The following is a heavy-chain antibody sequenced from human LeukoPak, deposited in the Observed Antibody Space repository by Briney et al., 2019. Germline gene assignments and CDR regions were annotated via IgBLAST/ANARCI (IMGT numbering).Heavy chain of an antibody. V-gene: IGHV1-69*05. CDR1: GGTFSSYA. CDR2: IIPIFGTA. Sequence: GASVKVSCKASGGTFSSYAISWVRQAPGQGLEWMGGIIPIFGTANYAQKFQGRVTITTDESTSTAYMELSSLRSEDTAVYYCARDFSGYCSSTSCYKGGLLTIFGVVTNDAFDIWGQGTMVTVSS. D-gene: IGHD2-2*02. CDR3: ARDFSGYCSSTSCYKGGLLTIFGVVTNDAFDI. J-gene: IGHJ3*02.